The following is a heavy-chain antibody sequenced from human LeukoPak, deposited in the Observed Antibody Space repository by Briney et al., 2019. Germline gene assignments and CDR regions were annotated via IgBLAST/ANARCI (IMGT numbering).Heavy chain of an antibody. D-gene: IGHD3-22*01. J-gene: IGHJ4*02. CDR1: GYSISSGYW. CDR2: ILHSGST. CDR3: ARGRTSSGYYYVGGRYFDY. Sequence: PSETLSLTCVVSGYSISSGYWWSWVRQSPGKGLEWIGEILHSGSTNYNPSLKSRVTISLDTSNNQFSLKLASVTAADTAVYYCARGRTSSGYYYVGGRYFDYWGQGTLVTVSS. V-gene: IGHV4-4*02.